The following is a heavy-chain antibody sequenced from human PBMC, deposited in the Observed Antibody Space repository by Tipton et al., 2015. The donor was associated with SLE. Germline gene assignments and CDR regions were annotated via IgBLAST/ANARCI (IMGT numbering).Heavy chain of an antibody. CDR3: AREWLLGPFDY. CDR1: GFTFSSYA. CDR2: ISYDGSNK. V-gene: IGHV3-30-3*01. J-gene: IGHJ4*02. D-gene: IGHD3-22*01. Sequence: SGFTFSSYAMHWVRQAPGKGLEWVAVISYDGSNKYYADSVKGRFTISRDNSRNTLYLQMNSLRAEDTAVYYCAREWLLGPFDYWGQGTLVTVSS.